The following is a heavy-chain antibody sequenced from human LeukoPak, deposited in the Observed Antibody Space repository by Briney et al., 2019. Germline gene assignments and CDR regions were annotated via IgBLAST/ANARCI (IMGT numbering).Heavy chain of an antibody. Sequence: ASVKVSCKASGYSFTSYYMHWVRQAPGQGLEWMGFINPSGSSSASAQKFQGRLTMTRDMFTSTDYMELTSLTSDDTAVYYCARNNSVGETAWWFDPWGQGTLVTVSS. J-gene: IGHJ5*02. D-gene: IGHD1-26*01. CDR2: INPSGSSS. CDR1: GYSFTSYY. CDR3: ARNNSVGETAWWFDP. V-gene: IGHV1-46*01.